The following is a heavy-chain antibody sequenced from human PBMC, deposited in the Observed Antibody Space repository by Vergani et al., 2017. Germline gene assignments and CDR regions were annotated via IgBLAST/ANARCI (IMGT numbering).Heavy chain of an antibody. D-gene: IGHD1-26*01. V-gene: IGHV3-30*18. Sequence: QVHLAESGGGVVQPGTSLRLSCAASGFPFSSYGMHWVRQAPGKGLEWVSLISYDESDKFYTESVRGRFTISRDNAKNTVYLQMNSLRAEDTAVYYCAKETAMGSYYDVVYWGQGTLVTVSS. CDR2: ISYDESDK. CDR1: GFPFSSYG. J-gene: IGHJ4*02. CDR3: AKETAMGSYYDVVY.